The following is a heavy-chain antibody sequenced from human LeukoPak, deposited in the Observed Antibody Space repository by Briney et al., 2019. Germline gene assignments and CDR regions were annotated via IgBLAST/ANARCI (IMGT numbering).Heavy chain of an antibody. Sequence: GGSLRLSCAASGFTFDDYAMHWVRQAPGKGLEWVSSISGSGGDTYYADSVKGHFTISRDNSKNTLFLQMNSLRAEDTAVYYCAKARGTDYGDYVIFDYWGQGTLVTVSS. D-gene: IGHD4-17*01. V-gene: IGHV3-23*01. J-gene: IGHJ4*02. CDR1: GFTFDDYA. CDR2: ISGSGGDT. CDR3: AKARGTDYGDYVIFDY.